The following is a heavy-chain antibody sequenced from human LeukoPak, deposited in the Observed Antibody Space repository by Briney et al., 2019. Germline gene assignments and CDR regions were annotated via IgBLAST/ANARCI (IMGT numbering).Heavy chain of an antibody. CDR1: GGSFSGYY. Sequence: PSETLSLTCAVCGGSFSGYYWSWIRQPPGKGLEWIGEINHSGSTNYNPSLKSRVTLSVDTSKNQFSLKLSSVTAADTAVYYCARGPRLRYFDWLPPHFDYWGQGTLVTVSS. CDR2: INHSGST. CDR3: ARGPRLRYFDWLPPHFDY. V-gene: IGHV4-34*01. D-gene: IGHD3-9*01. J-gene: IGHJ4*02.